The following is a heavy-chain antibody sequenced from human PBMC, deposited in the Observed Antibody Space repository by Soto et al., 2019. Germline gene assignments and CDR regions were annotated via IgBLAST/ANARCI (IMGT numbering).Heavy chain of an antibody. CDR1: GYNFDTYW. V-gene: IGHV5-51*01. CDR2: IYPGDSDT. J-gene: IGHJ4*02. CDR3: ARSLPFFDWLLYGLYFDY. D-gene: IGHD3-9*01. Sequence: GESLKISCKGFGYNFDTYWIGWVRQRPGKGLEWMGIIYPGDSDTRYDPAFQGQVTISVDTSINTAYLQWSSLQASDTATYYCARSLPFFDWLLYGLYFDYWGQGTLVTVSS.